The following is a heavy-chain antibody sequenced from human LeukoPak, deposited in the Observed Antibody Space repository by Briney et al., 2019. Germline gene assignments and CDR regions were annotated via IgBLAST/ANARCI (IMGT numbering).Heavy chain of an antibody. CDR1: GGSFSGYY. V-gene: IGHV4-34*01. CDR2: INHSGST. CDR3: ARLVAVAGTNAFDI. D-gene: IGHD6-19*01. Sequence: SETLSLTCAVYGGSFSGYYWSWIRQPPGKGLEWIGEINHSGSTNYNPSLKSRVTISVDTSKNQFSLKLSSVTAADTAVYYCARLVAVAGTNAFDIWGQGTMVTVSS. J-gene: IGHJ3*02.